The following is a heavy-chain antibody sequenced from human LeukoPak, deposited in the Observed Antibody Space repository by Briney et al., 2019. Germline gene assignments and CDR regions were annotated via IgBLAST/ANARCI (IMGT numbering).Heavy chain of an antibody. D-gene: IGHD6-25*01. CDR2: INHRGST. Sequence: PSETLSLTCAVYGGSFSGYYWSWIRQPPGKGLEWIGEINHRGSTNYNPSLKSRVTISVDTSKNQFSLKLSSVTAADTAVYYCARRSPQRPYNWFDPWGQGTLVTVSS. J-gene: IGHJ5*02. CDR3: ARRSPQRPYNWFDP. CDR1: GGSFSGYY. V-gene: IGHV4-34*01.